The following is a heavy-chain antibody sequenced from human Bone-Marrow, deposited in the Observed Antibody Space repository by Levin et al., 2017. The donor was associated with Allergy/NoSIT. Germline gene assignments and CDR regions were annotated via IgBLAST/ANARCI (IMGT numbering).Heavy chain of an antibody. CDR3: ARGRWASGWAIDY. CDR1: GGSFSGYY. D-gene: IGHD6-19*01. Sequence: SETLSLTCAVYGGSFSGYYWSWIRQPPGKGLEWIGEINHSGSTNYNPSLKSRVTISVDTSKNQFSLKLSSVTAADTAVYYCARGRWASGWAIDYWGQGTLVTVSS. CDR2: INHSGST. V-gene: IGHV4-34*01. J-gene: IGHJ4*02.